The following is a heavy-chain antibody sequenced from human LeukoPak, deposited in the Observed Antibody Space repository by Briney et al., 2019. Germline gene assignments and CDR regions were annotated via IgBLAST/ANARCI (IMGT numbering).Heavy chain of an antibody. J-gene: IGHJ4*02. CDR3: AKGGAYYYDSSAYYRD. CDR2: ISYDGSNK. V-gene: IGHV3-30*18. CDR1: GFTFSSYG. D-gene: IGHD3-22*01. Sequence: GGSLRLSCAASGFTFSSYGMHWVRQAPGKGLEWVAVISYDGSNKYYADSVKGRFTISRDNSKNTLYLQMNSLRAEDTAVYYCAKGGAYYYDSSAYYRDWGQGTLVTVSS.